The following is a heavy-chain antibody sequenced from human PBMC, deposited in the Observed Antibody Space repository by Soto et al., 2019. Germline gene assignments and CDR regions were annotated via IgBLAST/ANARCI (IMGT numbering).Heavy chain of an antibody. CDR3: AREYSRKYDS. Sequence: QVQLVQSGAEVKKPGSSVRVSCKASGGDFSSYGISWVRQAPGQGLEWMGGTIPFFGTVDYAQRFQGRVTINADKSTTTAYMELSGLRSEDTAVYYCAREYSRKYDSCGQGTLVTVSS. J-gene: IGHJ4*02. CDR2: TIPFFGTV. CDR1: GGDFSSYG. D-gene: IGHD2-15*01. V-gene: IGHV1-69*06.